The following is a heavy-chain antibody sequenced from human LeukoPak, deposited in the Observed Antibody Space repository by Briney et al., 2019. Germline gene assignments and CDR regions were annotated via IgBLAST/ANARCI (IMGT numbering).Heavy chain of an antibody. J-gene: IGHJ4*02. Sequence: SETLSLTCAAYGGSFSGYYWSWIRQPPGKGLEWIGEINHSGSTNYNPSLKSRVTISVDTSKNQFSLKLSSVTAADTAVYYCARGRYGSGSYVFFIWGQGTLVTVSS. D-gene: IGHD3-10*01. CDR1: GGSFSGYY. V-gene: IGHV4-34*01. CDR3: ARGRYGSGSYVFFI. CDR2: INHSGST.